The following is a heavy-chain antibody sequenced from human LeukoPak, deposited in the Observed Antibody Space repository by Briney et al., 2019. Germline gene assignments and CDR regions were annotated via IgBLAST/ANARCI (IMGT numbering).Heavy chain of an antibody. D-gene: IGHD2-15*01. Sequence: TGGSQRLSCAASGFTFSNYWMNWVRQAPGKGLEWVANVKPGGTEKYYVDSVKGRFTISRDNAKSSLYLQMNSLRAEDTAVYYCAKAANGLDYWGQGTLVTVSS. CDR1: GFTFSNYW. J-gene: IGHJ4*02. CDR2: VKPGGTEK. V-gene: IGHV3-7*05. CDR3: AKAANGLDY.